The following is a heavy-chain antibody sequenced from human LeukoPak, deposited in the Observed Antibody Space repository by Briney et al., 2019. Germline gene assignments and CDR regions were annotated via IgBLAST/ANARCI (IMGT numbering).Heavy chain of an antibody. D-gene: IGHD2-2*01. CDR2: INPNSGGT. Sequence: GASVKVSCKASGYTFTGYYMHWVRQAPGQGLEWMGRINPNSGGTNYAQKFQGRVTMTRDTSISTAYMELSRLRSDDTAVYYCARDRRPARGLVYYFDYWGQGTLVTVSS. J-gene: IGHJ4*02. V-gene: IGHV1-2*06. CDR1: GYTFTGYY. CDR3: ARDRRPARGLVYYFDY.